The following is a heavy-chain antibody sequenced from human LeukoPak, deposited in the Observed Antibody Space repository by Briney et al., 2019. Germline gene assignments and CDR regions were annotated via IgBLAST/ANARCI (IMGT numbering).Heavy chain of an antibody. CDR2: ISWNSGSI. CDR3: AKARVLRGYDILTGYYRVDY. Sequence: GGSLRFSCAASGFTFDDYAMHWVRQAPGKGLEWVSGISWNSGSIGYADSVKGRFTISRDNAKNSLYLQMNSLRAEDTAVYYCAKARVLRGYDILTGYYRVDYWGQGTLVTVSS. J-gene: IGHJ4*02. V-gene: IGHV3-9*01. D-gene: IGHD3-9*01. CDR1: GFTFDDYA.